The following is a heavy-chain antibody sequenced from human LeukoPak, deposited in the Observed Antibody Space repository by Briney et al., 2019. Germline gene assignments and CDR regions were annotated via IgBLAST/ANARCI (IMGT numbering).Heavy chain of an antibody. J-gene: IGHJ4*02. CDR1: GFTFSSFA. D-gene: IGHD1-7*01. CDR2: IWSDGSNK. V-gene: IGHV3-33*06. CDR3: AKDLRERVKTGTNFDY. Sequence: SLRLSCAASGFTFSSFAMHWVRQAPGKGLEWVAVIWSDGSNKYFADSVKGRFTISRDNSNNTLYLHMNSLRAEDTAVYYCAKDLRERVKTGTNFDYWGQGTLVTVSS.